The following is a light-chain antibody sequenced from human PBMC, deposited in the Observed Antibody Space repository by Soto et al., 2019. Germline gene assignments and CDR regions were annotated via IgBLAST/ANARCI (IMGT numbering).Light chain of an antibody. CDR1: QSVGSY. CDR2: DAS. Sequence: EIVLIQSPATLSLSPGERATLSCRASQSVGSYLAWYQHKPGQAPRLPISDASNRATGIPARFNGSGSETDFTLTISSLEPEDSAVYYCQQRSNWPSLTFGGGTKVDIX. CDR3: QQRSNWPSLT. J-gene: IGKJ4*01. V-gene: IGKV3-11*01.